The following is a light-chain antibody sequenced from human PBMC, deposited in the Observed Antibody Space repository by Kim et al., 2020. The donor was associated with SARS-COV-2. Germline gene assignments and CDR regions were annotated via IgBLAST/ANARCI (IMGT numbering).Light chain of an antibody. CDR3: AAWDDSLNGRGV. CDR2: SDN. Sequence: RVTIFCSGSSSNIGSNTVSWYQQFPGTAPKLLIYSDNQRPSGVPDRFSASKSGSSASLAISGLQSDDEADYYCAAWDDSLNGRGVFGGGTQLTVL. J-gene: IGLJ3*02. V-gene: IGLV1-44*01. CDR1: SSNIGSNT.